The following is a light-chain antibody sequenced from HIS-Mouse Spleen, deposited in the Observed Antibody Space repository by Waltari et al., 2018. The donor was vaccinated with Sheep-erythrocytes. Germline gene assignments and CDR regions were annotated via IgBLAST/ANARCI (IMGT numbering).Light chain of an antibody. Sequence: DIQMTQSPSTLSASVGDRVTITCRASQSISSCLAWYQQKPEKAPKLLTYKASSLESGVPSRLSGSGYGTEFTLTISSLQPDDFATYYCQQYNSYSPVYTFGEGTKLEIK. CDR3: QQYNSYSPVYT. CDR2: KAS. CDR1: QSISSC. V-gene: IGKV1-5*03. J-gene: IGKJ2*01.